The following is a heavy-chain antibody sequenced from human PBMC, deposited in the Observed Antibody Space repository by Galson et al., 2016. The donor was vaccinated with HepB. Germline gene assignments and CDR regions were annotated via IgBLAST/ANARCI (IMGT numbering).Heavy chain of an antibody. CDR3: ARDRYSSSWYSD. CDR2: IYAGGST. CDR1: GFTVSSNY. J-gene: IGHJ4*02. D-gene: IGHD6-13*01. V-gene: IGHV3-53*01. Sequence: SLRLSCAASGFTVSSNYMTWVRQPPGKGLEWVSVIYAGGSTYYADSVKGRFTISRDNSKNTLYLEMNSLKVEDTAVYYCARDRYSSSWYSDWGQGTLVTVSS.